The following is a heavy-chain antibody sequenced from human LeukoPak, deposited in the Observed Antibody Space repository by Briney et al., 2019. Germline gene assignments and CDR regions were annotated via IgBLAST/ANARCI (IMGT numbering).Heavy chain of an antibody. CDR3: ARGLRVVVVTAIGYYFDY. J-gene: IGHJ4*02. Sequence: ASVKVSCKASGYTFTGYYMHWVRQAPGQGLEWMGWMNPNSGNTGYAQKFQGRVTMTRNTSISTAYMELSSLRSEDTAVYYCARGLRVVVVTAIGYYFDYWGQGTLVTVSS. D-gene: IGHD2-21*02. CDR1: GYTFTGYY. V-gene: IGHV1-8*02. CDR2: MNPNSGNT.